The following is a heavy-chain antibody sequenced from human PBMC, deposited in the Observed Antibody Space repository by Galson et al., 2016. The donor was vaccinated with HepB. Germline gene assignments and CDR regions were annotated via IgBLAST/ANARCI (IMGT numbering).Heavy chain of an antibody. Sequence: ETLSLTCTVSDGSISSGSFSWGWIRQPPGKGLETIGTVYRGKTYYNPPLEGRVTISVDMSTDLFSLNLTSVTAADTAVYYCARDNAGTVYSMDVWGKGTAVTVSS. J-gene: IGHJ6*04. CDR1: DGSISSGSFS. D-gene: IGHD2-15*01. CDR2: VYRGKT. CDR3: ARDNAGTVYSMDV. V-gene: IGHV4-39*02.